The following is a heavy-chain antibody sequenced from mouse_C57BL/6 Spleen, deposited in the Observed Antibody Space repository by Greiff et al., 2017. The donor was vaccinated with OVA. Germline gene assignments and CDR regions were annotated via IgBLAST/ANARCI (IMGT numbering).Heavy chain of an antibody. J-gene: IGHJ1*03. V-gene: IGHV5-17*01. Sequence: DVKLVESGGGLVKPGGSLKLSCAASGFTFSDYGMHWVRQAPEKGLEWVAYISSGSSTIYYADTVKGRFTISRDNAKNTLFLQMTSLRSEDTAMYYCARGAYYGSSYYWYFDVWGTGTTVTVSS. CDR1: GFTFSDYG. CDR3: ARGAYYGSSYYWYFDV. D-gene: IGHD1-1*01. CDR2: ISSGSSTI.